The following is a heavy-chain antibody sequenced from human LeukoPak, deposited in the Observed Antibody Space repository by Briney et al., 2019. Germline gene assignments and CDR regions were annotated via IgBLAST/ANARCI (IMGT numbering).Heavy chain of an antibody. Sequence: ASVEVSCKASGYTFTSYGISWVRQAPGQGPEWMGWISAYNGNTNYAQKLQGRVTMTTDTSTSTVYMELSSLRSEDTAVYYCARDVVRHIVVVTAPYGMDVWGQGTTVTVSS. CDR2: ISAYNGNT. V-gene: IGHV1-18*01. CDR3: ARDVVRHIVVVTAPYGMDV. CDR1: GYTFTSYG. D-gene: IGHD2-21*02. J-gene: IGHJ6*02.